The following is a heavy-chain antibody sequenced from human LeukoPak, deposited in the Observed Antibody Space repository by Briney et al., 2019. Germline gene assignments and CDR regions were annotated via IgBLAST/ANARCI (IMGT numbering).Heavy chain of an antibody. Sequence: GGSLRLSCAVSGFTFSDYGMHWVRQAPGKGLEWVAVTSYDGSKKYYADSVKGRFTISRDNSKNTLYLQMNSLRVEDTAPYYCAKSFYSSGWREFDYWGQGTLVTVSS. CDR1: GFTFSDYG. CDR2: TSYDGSKK. V-gene: IGHV3-30*18. D-gene: IGHD6-19*01. J-gene: IGHJ4*02. CDR3: AKSFYSSGWREFDY.